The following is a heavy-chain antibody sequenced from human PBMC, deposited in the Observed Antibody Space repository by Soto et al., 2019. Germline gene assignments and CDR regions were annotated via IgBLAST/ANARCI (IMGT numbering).Heavy chain of an antibody. V-gene: IGHV1-69*06. J-gene: IGHJ6*02. CDR1: GGTFSSYA. CDR3: ATGRIIDYGLWSGYVAPRIPYGTDG. Sequence: SVKVSCKASGGTFSSYAISWVRQAPGQGLEWMGGIIPIFGTANYAQKFQGRVTITADKSTSTDYMALSSLRSEDTAVYYCATGRIIDYGLWSGYVAPRIPYGTDGWG. D-gene: IGHD3-3*01. CDR2: IIPIFGTA.